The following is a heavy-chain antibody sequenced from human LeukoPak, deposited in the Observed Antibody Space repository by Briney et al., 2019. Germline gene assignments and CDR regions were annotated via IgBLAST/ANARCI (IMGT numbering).Heavy chain of an antibody. CDR2: INHNGST. V-gene: IGHV4-34*01. CDR1: GGSFSGYY. J-gene: IGHJ6*02. D-gene: IGHD1-26*01. Sequence: SETLSLICGVSGGSFSGYYWNWIRQAPGKGLEWIGEINHNGSTSSNPSLKSRVTIPVDTSRSRFSLKLNSATAADTAVYYCARGFLGLNGGVWGQGTTVTVSS. CDR3: ARGFLGLNGGV.